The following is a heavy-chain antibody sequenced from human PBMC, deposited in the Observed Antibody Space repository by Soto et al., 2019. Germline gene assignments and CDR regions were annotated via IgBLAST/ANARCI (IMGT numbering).Heavy chain of an antibody. J-gene: IGHJ4*02. Sequence: SVKVSCKASGGTFSSYAISWVRQAPGQGLEWMGGIIPIFGTANYAQKFQGRVTITADKSTSTAYMELSSLRSEDTAVYYCAGRWGIAARHFDYWGQGTLVTVSS. CDR2: IIPIFGTA. D-gene: IGHD6-6*01. V-gene: IGHV1-69*06. CDR1: GGTFSSYA. CDR3: AGRWGIAARHFDY.